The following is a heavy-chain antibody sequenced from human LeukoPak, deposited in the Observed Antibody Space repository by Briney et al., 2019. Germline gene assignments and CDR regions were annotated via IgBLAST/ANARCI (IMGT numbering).Heavy chain of an antibody. CDR3: AKDSGTTVTSADY. J-gene: IGHJ4*02. CDR2: ISWNSGSI. D-gene: IGHD4-17*01. CDR1: GFTFDDYA. V-gene: IGHV3-9*01. Sequence: GGSLRLSCAASGFTFDDYAMHWVRQAPGKGLEWVSGISWNSGSIGYADSVKGRFTISRDNSKNTLYLQMNSLRAEDTAVYYCAKDSGTTVTSADYWGQGTLVTVSS.